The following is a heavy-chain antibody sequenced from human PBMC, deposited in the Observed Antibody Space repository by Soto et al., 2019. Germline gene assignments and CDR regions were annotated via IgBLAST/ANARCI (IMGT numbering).Heavy chain of an antibody. J-gene: IGHJ6*03. CDR3: ARGDIVVVGAAIMNSYSSYMDA. CDR1: GGSFSGYY. D-gene: IGHD2-15*01. V-gene: IGHV4-34*01. CDR2: INHSGST. Sequence: PSYPQSLTCAVYGGSFSGYYWSWLRQPPGKGLEWIGEINHSGSTNYNPSLKSRVTISVDTSKNQFSLKLSSVTAADTAVYYCARGDIVVVGAAIMNSYSSYMDAWGKGTTVTISS.